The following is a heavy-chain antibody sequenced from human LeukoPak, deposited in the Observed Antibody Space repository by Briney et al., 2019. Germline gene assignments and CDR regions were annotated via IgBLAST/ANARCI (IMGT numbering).Heavy chain of an antibody. Sequence: PGGSLRLSCAASGITFSSYGMSWVRQAPGKGLEWVSSISSTGGTTYYADSVKGRFTISRDNSKNTLYLQVNSLRAEDTAVYYCAKDPTHFRVWDDYDSNVLNCWGQGTLVTVSS. CDR1: GITFSSYG. D-gene: IGHD3-22*01. CDR2: ISSTGGTT. J-gene: IGHJ4*02. V-gene: IGHV3-23*01. CDR3: AKDPTHFRVWDDYDSNVLNC.